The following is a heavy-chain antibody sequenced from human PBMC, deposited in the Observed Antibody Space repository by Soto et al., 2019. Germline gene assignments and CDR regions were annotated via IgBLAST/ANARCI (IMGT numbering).Heavy chain of an antibody. J-gene: IGHJ6*02. CDR1: GYSFNSYW. CDR2: IYPDDSET. Sequence: GESLKISCKGSGYSFNSYWIGWVRQMPGKGLEWMGVIYPDDSETRYSPSFQGQVTISADKSIDTAYLQWSSLKASDTAMYYCARPYGMDVWGQGTTVTVSS. CDR3: ARPYGMDV. V-gene: IGHV5-51*01.